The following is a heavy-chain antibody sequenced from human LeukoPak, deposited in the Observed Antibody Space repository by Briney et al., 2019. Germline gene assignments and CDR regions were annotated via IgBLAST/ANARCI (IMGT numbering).Heavy chain of an antibody. CDR3: EKDRAGVVVFDI. CDR1: GFTFDDYA. V-gene: IGHV3-9*01. Sequence: GGSLRLSCAASGFTFDDYAMHWVRQAPGKGLEWVSGISWNSGSIGYADSVKGRFTISRDNAKNSLYLQMNSLRAEDTALYYCEKDRAGVVVFDIGGKGKMVPVSS. CDR2: ISWNSGSI. J-gene: IGHJ3*02.